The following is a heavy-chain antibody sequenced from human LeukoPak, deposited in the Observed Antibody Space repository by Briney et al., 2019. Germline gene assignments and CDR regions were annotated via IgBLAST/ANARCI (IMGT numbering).Heavy chain of an antibody. CDR1: GFTFSSYG. CDR3: ARSPGHGAFYYYYYYMDV. Sequence: GGSLRLSCAASGFTFSSYGMHWVRQAPGKGLEWVAFIRYDGSNKYYADSVKGRFTISRDNAKNSLYLQMNSLRDEDTAVYYCARSPGHGAFYYYYYYMDVWGKGTTVTVSS. J-gene: IGHJ6*03. D-gene: IGHD3-10*01. V-gene: IGHV3-30*02. CDR2: IRYDGSNK.